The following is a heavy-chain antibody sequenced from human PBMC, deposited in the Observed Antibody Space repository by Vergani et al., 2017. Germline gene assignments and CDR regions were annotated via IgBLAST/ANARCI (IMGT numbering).Heavy chain of an antibody. J-gene: IGHJ6*02. Sequence: VQLVESEGGVVQPGGSLRLSCAASGFTFNHYAMNWVRQAPGKGLEWVSGISGSGGSTYYAGSVKGRFTISRDSSKNTLYLQMNSLSAGDTAVYYCAKANPRNSGYDYLYYYHAMDVWGQGTTVTVSS. V-gene: IGHV3-23*04. D-gene: IGHD5-12*01. CDR3: AKANPRNSGYDYLYYYHAMDV. CDR1: GFTFNHYA. CDR2: ISGSGGST.